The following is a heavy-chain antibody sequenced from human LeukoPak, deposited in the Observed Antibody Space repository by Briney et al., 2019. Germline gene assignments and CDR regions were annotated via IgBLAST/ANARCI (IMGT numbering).Heavy chain of an antibody. Sequence: PSETLSLTCAVYGGSFSGYYWSWIRQPPGKGLEWIGEINHSGSTNYNPSLKSRVTISVDTSKNQFSLKLSSVTAADTAVYYCARRRCYSDYWGQGTLVTVSS. CDR2: INHSGST. D-gene: IGHD2-8*01. CDR1: GGSFSGYY. CDR3: ARRRCYSDY. V-gene: IGHV4-34*01. J-gene: IGHJ4*02.